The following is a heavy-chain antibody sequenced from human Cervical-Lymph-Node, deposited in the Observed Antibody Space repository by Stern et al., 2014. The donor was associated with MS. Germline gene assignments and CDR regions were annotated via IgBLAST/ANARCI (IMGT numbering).Heavy chain of an antibody. Sequence: VLRVRSGAEVKKPGKSLIICCKGSGYSFASFWIGCVRQFPGRGLEWMGILYFGDFDTRSSTSYQDPVTISCNSPIRHTSTPRHSLKASDSAMYYCARLGAVAFQPSAFDLWGQGTLLTVSS. CDR2: LYFGDFDT. CDR1: GYSFASFW. V-gene: IGHV5-51*04. J-gene: IGHJ3*01. CDR3: ARLGAVAFQPSAFDL. D-gene: IGHD4-23*01.